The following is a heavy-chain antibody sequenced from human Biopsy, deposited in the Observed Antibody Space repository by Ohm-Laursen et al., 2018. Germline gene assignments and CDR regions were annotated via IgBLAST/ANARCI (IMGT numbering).Heavy chain of an antibody. J-gene: IGHJ4*02. CDR3: ARVFCTSTACYGLLDN. Sequence: ASVKVSCKASGYTFTSYDISWVRQAPGQGLEWMGWISPYNDKTSYSPKLQDRVTMTADTSTNTAHMELRSLRSDDTAVYYCARVFCTSTACYGLLDNWGQGTVVTVSS. CDR1: GYTFTSYD. CDR2: ISPYNDKT. V-gene: IGHV1-18*01. D-gene: IGHD2-2*01.